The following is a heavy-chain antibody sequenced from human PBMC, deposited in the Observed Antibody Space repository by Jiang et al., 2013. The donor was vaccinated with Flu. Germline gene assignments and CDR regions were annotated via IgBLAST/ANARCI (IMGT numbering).Heavy chain of an antibody. J-gene: IGHJ4*02. CDR2: INPSGGNT. D-gene: IGHD1-26*01. CDR1: GYTFTSYY. CDR3: ARRNSGSYSDY. V-gene: IGHV1-46*01. Sequence: SGAEVKKPGASVKVSCKASGYTFTSYYIHWVRQAPGQGLEWMGIINPSGGNTNYAQRFQDRVTMTRDTSTSTVYMELSSLRSEDTAVYYCARRNSGSYSDYWGQGTLVTVSS.